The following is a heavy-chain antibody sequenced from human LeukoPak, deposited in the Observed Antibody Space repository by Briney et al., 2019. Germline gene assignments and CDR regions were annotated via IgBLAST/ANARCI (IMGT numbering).Heavy chain of an antibody. CDR3: AKVRLSGITIFGVATDY. CDR1: GFTFSSYA. D-gene: IGHD3-3*01. CDR2: ISGSGGTT. J-gene: IGHJ4*02. Sequence: GGSLRLSCAPSGFTFSSYAMIWVRQAPGTGLEWVSVISGSGGTTYYADSVKGRFTISRDNSKNTLYLQMNSLRDEDTAVYYCAKVRLSGITIFGVATDYWGQGTLVTVSS. V-gene: IGHV3-23*01.